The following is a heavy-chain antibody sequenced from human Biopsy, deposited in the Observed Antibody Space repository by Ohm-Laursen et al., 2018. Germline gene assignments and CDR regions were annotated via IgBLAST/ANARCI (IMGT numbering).Heavy chain of an antibody. CDR3: GGTVRNQLPTDP. V-gene: IGHV1-8*01. CDR2: LNPVSGNS. Sequence: ASVKVSCKAFGYTFTSYDIPWVRQASGQGPEWIGWLNPVSGNSNFGQKFRGRVTMTSDTSLSTAYMELSGLTSDDTAAYYCGGTVRNQLPTDPWGQGTLVTVTS. D-gene: IGHD1-26*01. CDR1: GYTFTSYD. J-gene: IGHJ5*02.